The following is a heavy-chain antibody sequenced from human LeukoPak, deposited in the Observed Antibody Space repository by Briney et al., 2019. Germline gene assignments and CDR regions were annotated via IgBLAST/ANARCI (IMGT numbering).Heavy chain of an antibody. Sequence: GGSLRLSCAASGFTFSSYGMHWVRQAPGKGLEWVAFIRYDGSNKYYADSVKGRFTIYRDNSKNTLYLQMNSLRAEDTAVYYCAKDRVGYCIDGLCFPVDYWGQGTLVTVSS. V-gene: IGHV3-30*02. CDR3: AKDRVGYCIDGLCFPVDY. J-gene: IGHJ4*02. CDR1: GFTFSSYG. CDR2: IRYDGSNK. D-gene: IGHD2-8*01.